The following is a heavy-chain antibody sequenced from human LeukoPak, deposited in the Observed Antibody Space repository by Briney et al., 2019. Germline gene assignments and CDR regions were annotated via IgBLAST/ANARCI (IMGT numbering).Heavy chain of an antibody. D-gene: IGHD3-10*01. J-gene: IGHJ4*02. CDR1: GFTFDKAW. V-gene: IGHV4-4*02. Sequence: PGGSLRLSCAASGFTFDKAWMTWVRQPPGKGLEWIREINHSGSTNYNPSLKSRVTISVDTSKNQFSLKLSSVTAADTAVYYCARDRYYYGSGSYYFDYWGQGTLVTVSS. CDR2: INHSGST. CDR3: ARDRYYYGSGSYYFDY.